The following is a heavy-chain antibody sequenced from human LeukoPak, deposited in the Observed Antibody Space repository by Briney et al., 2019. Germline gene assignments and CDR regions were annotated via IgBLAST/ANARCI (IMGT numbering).Heavy chain of an antibody. CDR2: INHSGST. CDR3: ARTDGTGHFDY. D-gene: IGHD1-1*01. CDR1: GGSFSGYY. V-gene: IGHV4-34*01. J-gene: IGHJ4*02. Sequence: SETLSLTCAVYGGSFSGYYWRWIRKPPGKGLEWIGEINHSGSTNYNPSLKSRVTISVDTSKNQFSLKLSSVTAADTAVYYCARTDGTGHFDYWGQGTLVTVSS.